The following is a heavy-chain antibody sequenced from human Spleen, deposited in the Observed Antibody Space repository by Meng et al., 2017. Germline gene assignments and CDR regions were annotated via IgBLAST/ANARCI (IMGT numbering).Heavy chain of an antibody. D-gene: IGHD3-10*01. Sequence: GGSLRLSCAASGFTFSSYAMSWVRQAPGEGREWVSTISGSGGSTSYADSVKGRFTISRDNSKNTVYLQMNSLRAEDTAVDYCAKTSYGSGSYSTVDYWGQGTLVTVSS. CDR3: AKTSYGSGSYSTVDY. V-gene: IGHV3-23*01. CDR1: GFTFSSYA. CDR2: ISGSGGST. J-gene: IGHJ4*02.